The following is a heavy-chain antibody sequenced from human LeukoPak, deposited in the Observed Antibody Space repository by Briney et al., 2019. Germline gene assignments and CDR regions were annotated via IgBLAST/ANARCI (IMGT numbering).Heavy chain of an antibody. CDR2: ISWNSGSI. D-gene: IGHD5/OR15-5a*01. CDR1: GFTFDDYA. CDR3: AKGTLRYPRGIDY. Sequence: PGRSLRLSCAASGFTFDDYAMHWVRQAPGKGLEWVSGISWNSGSIGYADSVKGRFTISRDNAKNSLYLQMNSLRAKDTALYYCAKGTLRYPRGIDYWGQGTLVTVSS. V-gene: IGHV3-9*01. J-gene: IGHJ4*02.